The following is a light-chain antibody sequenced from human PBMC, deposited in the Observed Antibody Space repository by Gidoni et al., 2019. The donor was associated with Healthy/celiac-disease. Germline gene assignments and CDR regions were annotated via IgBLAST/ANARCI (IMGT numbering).Light chain of an antibody. J-gene: IGKJ2*01. CDR1: QSVSSY. CDR3: QQRSNWLRYT. CDR2: DAS. V-gene: IGKV3-11*01. Sequence: ELVFTQSPATLSLSPGERATLSCRASQSVSSYLAWYQQKPGQAPRLLIYDASNRATGIPARFSGSGSGTDFTLTISSLEPEDFAVYYCQQRSNWLRYTFGQGTKLEIK.